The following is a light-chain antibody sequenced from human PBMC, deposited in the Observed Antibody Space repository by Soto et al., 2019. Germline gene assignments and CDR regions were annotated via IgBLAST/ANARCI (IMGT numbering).Light chain of an antibody. CDR2: GNS. Sequence: QSVLTQPPSVSGAPGQRVTISCTGSSSNIGAGYDVHWYQQLPGTAPKLLIYGNSNRPSGVPDRFSGSKSGTSACLAITGFQAEDEADYYCQSYDSSLSGYVFGTGTKFTVL. V-gene: IGLV1-40*01. CDR1: SSNIGAGYD. CDR3: QSYDSSLSGYV. J-gene: IGLJ1*01.